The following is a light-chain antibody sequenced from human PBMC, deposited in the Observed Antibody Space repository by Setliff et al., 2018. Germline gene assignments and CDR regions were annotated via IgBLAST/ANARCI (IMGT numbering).Light chain of an antibody. CDR3: SSYGRNRSYVYGL. CDR1: NSDIGTYNL. V-gene: IGLV2-23*02. J-gene: IGLJ2*01. Sequence: QSVLTQPASVSGSPGQSITISCTGANSDIGTYNLVSWYQQYPGRAPNLMIYEVTRRPSGVSDRFSASKSGNTASLTISGLQAEDEADYYCSSYGRNRSYVYGLFGGGTK. CDR2: EVT.